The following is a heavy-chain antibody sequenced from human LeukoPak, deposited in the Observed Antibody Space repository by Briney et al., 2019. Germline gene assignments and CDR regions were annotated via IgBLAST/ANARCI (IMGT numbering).Heavy chain of an antibody. CDR2: INHIGIT. Sequence: PSETLSLTCAVYGGSFSGYYWSWIRQPPGKGLEWIGEINHIGITNYNPFLKSRLTMSVDTSKSQISLRLNSVTAADTSVYYCARHRCSSCSLEYWGQGNLVTVSS. D-gene: IGHD2-21*01. J-gene: IGHJ4*02. CDR1: GGSFSGYY. V-gene: IGHV4-34*01. CDR3: ARHRCSSCSLEY.